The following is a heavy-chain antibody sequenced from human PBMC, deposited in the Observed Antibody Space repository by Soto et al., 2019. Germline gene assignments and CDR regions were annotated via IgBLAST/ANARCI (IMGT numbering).Heavy chain of an antibody. Sequence: ESGGGVVQPGRSLRLSCAASGFTFSSYGMHWVRQAPGKGLEWVAVISYDGSNKYYADSVKGRFTISRDNSKNTLYLQMNSLRAEDTAVYYCAKEIVVAGKPFDYWGQGTLVTVSS. CDR2: ISYDGSNK. J-gene: IGHJ4*02. V-gene: IGHV3-30*18. CDR1: GFTFSSYG. CDR3: AKEIVVAGKPFDY. D-gene: IGHD6-19*01.